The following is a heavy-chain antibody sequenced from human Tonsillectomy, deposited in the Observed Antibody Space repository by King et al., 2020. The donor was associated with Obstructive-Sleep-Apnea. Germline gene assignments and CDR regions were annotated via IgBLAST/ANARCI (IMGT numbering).Heavy chain of an antibody. J-gene: IGHJ6*02. Sequence: LQLQESGPGLVKSSETLSLTCTVSGGSISSSSYYWGWIRQPPGKGLEWIGSINYSGSTYYNPSLRSRVTISVDTSKNQLSLRLTSVTAADTAVYYCARLDIEYSYQYGMDVWGQGTTVTVSS. D-gene: IGHD2-2*03. V-gene: IGHV4-39*07. CDR2: INYSGST. CDR1: GGSISSSSYY. CDR3: ARLDIEYSYQYGMDV.